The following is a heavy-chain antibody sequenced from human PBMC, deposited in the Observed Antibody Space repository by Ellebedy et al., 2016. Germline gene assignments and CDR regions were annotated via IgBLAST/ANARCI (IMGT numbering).Heavy chain of an antibody. D-gene: IGHD5-12*01. CDR2: ISYDGSNK. CDR3: ARDGLYSGYGLFDY. CDR1: GFTFSSYA. Sequence: GGSLRLSCAASGFTFSSYAMHWVRQAPGKGLEWVAVISYDGSNKYYADSVKGRFTISRDNSKNTLYLQMNSLRAEDTAVYYWARDGLYSGYGLFDYWGQGTLVTVSS. J-gene: IGHJ4*02. V-gene: IGHV3-30-3*01.